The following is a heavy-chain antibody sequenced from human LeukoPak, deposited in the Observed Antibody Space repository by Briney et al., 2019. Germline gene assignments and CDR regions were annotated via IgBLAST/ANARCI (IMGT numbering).Heavy chain of an antibody. V-gene: IGHV4-59*12. D-gene: IGHD3-22*01. CDR2: IHYSGST. CDR3: AGGRPGYYYDSSGYYSVGHFFDY. Sequence: SETLSLTCTVSGGSISSYYWSWTRQPPGNGLEWIGYIHYSGSTNYNPSLKSRVTMSLDTSKNQFSLKLSSVTAADTAVYYCAGGRPGYYYDSSGYYSVGHFFDYWGQGTLVAVSS. J-gene: IGHJ4*02. CDR1: GGSISSYY.